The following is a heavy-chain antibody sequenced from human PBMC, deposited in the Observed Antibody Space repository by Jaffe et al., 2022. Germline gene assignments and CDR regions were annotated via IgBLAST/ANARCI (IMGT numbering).Heavy chain of an antibody. Sequence: QVQLVQSGAEVKKPGASVKVSCKASGYTFTGYYMHWVRQAPGQGLEWMGWINPNSGGTNYAQKFQGRVTMTRDTSISTAYMELSRLRSDDTAVYYCARDGAWFGELLPSNWFDPWGQGTLVTVSS. CDR2: INPNSGGT. D-gene: IGHD3-10*01. CDR1: GYTFTGYY. V-gene: IGHV1-2*02. CDR3: ARDGAWFGELLPSNWFDP. J-gene: IGHJ5*02.